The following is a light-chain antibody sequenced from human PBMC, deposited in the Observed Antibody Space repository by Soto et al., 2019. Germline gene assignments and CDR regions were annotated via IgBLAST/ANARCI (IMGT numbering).Light chain of an antibody. CDR3: QQPNSFPLT. Sequence: DIQRTQSPSSVSASVGDRVTITCRASQSISTYLARYQQKPGKAPKLLIYAASNLQAGVPSRFSGSGSGTDLNLTINSLQPEDFATYYCQQPNSFPLTFGGGTKVDIK. V-gene: IGKV1-12*01. J-gene: IGKJ4*01. CDR2: AAS. CDR1: QSISTY.